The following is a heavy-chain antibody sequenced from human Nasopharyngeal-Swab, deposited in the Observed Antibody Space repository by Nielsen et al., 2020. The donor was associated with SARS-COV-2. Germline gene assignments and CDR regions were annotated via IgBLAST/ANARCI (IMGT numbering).Heavy chain of an antibody. CDR2: ISSSSSTI. Sequence: WIRQPPGKGLEWVSYISSSSSTIYYADSVKGRFIISRDNAKNSLYLQMNSLRAEDTAVYYCARVSTSNYYYYYGMDVWGQGTTVTVSS. V-gene: IGHV3-48*04. J-gene: IGHJ6*02. D-gene: IGHD4-11*01. CDR3: ARVSTSNYYYYYGMDV.